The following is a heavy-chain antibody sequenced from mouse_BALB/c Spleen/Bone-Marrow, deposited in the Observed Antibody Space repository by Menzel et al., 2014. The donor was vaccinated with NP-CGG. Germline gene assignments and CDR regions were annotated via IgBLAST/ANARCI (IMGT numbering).Heavy chain of an antibody. V-gene: IGHV4-1*02. CDR3: ARLHYYGYGAY. CDR2: INPDSSTI. CDR1: GFDFSSYW. J-gene: IGHJ3*01. D-gene: IGHD1-2*01. Sequence: EVQLQESGGGLVQPGGSLKLSCAASGFDFSSYWMNWVRQAPGKGLEWIGEINPDSSTINYTPSLKDKFIISRDNAKSTLYLQMSKVRSEDTALYYCARLHYYGYGAYWGQGTLVTVSA.